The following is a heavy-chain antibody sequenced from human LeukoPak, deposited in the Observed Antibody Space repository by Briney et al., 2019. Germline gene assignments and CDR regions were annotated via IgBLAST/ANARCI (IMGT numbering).Heavy chain of an antibody. Sequence: SETLSLTCTVSGASISSYYWSWIRQPPGKGLEWIGYIYYSGSTNYNPSLKSRVTISVDTSKNQFSLKLSSVTAADTAVYYCARLSVGSGPIGRDYWGQGTLVTVSS. D-gene: IGHD3-3*01. CDR1: GASISSYY. J-gene: IGHJ4*02. V-gene: IGHV4-59*08. CDR3: ARLSVGSGPIGRDY. CDR2: IYYSGST.